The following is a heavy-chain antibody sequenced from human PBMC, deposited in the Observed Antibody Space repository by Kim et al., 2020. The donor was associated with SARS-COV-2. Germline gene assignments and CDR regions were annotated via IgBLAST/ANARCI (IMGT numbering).Heavy chain of an antibody. CDR2: T. J-gene: IGHJ4*02. D-gene: IGHD2-21*02. Sequence: TEYAASVKGRFTFSRDDSKNSVYLQLNSLKTDDTAVYYCARDLQTAPGSYWGQGTLVTVSS. V-gene: IGHV3-72*01. CDR3: ARDLQTAPGSY.